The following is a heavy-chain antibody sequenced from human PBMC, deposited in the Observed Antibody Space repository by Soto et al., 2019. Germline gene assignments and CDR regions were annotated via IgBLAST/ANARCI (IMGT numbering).Heavy chain of an antibody. D-gene: IGHD6-13*01. V-gene: IGHV3-15*01. J-gene: IGHJ6*03. CDR3: TTLMSIAAAGAYYYYYYYMDV. Sequence: GGSLRLSCAASGFTFSNAWMSWVRQAPGKGLEWVGRIKSKTDGGTTDYAAPVKGRFTISRDDSKNTLYLQMNSLKTEDTAVYYCTTLMSIAAAGAYYYYYYYMDVWGKGTTVTVSS. CDR1: GFTFSNAW. CDR2: IKSKTDGGTT.